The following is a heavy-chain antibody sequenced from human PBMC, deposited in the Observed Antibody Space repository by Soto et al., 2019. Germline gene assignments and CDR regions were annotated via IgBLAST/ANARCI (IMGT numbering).Heavy chain of an antibody. D-gene: IGHD4-17*01. Sequence: SETLSLTCTVSGGSISSGGYYWSWIRQHPGKGLEWIGYIYYSGSTYYNPSLKSRVTISVDTSKNQFSLKLSSVTAADTAVYYCARATVPTYYYYYMDVWGKGTTVT. CDR3: ARATVPTYYYYYMDV. V-gene: IGHV4-31*03. CDR1: GGSISSGGYY. J-gene: IGHJ6*03. CDR2: IYYSGST.